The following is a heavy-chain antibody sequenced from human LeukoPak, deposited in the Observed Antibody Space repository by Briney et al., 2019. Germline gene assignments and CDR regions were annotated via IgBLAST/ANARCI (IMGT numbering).Heavy chain of an antibody. CDR1: GFTFSSYA. CDR3: ARDLTAAAGLYYYYGMDV. J-gene: IGHJ6*02. V-gene: IGHV3-30-3*01. D-gene: IGHD6-13*01. Sequence: GGSLRLSCAASGFTFSSYAMHWVRQAPGKGLEWVAVISYDGGNKYYADSVKGRFTISRDNSKNTLYLQMNSLRAEDTAVYYCARDLTAAAGLYYYYGMDVWGQGTAVTIFS. CDR2: ISYDGGNK.